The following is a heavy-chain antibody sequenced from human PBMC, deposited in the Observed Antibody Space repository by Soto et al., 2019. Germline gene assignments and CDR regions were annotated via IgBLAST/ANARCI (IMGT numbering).Heavy chain of an antibody. CDR2: ISCSATYR. CDR1: GFVFGSSA. V-gene: IGHV3-21*06. Sequence: EMQLVESGGGLVKPGGSLRLSCGASGFVFGSSAMNWVRQAPGQGLEWVSSISCSATYRDYAESVKGRFTITRDNANNSLLLQMSGLRGEDKAVYCCCRTVGVTARAEYYSGMDIWAQGTTFSVSS. CDR3: CRTVGVTARAEYYSGMDI. D-gene: IGHD2-21*02. J-gene: IGHJ6*02.